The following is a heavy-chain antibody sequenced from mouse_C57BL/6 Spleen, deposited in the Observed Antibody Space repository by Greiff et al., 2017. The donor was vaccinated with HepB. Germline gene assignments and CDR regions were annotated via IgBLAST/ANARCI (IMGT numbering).Heavy chain of an antibody. D-gene: IGHD1-1*01. CDR3: ASSITTVVAFYWYFDV. CDR2: INPYNGGT. J-gene: IGHJ1*03. Sequence: VQLQQSGPVLVKPGTSVKMSCKASGYTFTDYYMNWVKQSHGKSLEWIGVINPYNGGTSYNQKFKGKATLTVDKSSSTAYMDLNSLTSEDSAVYYCASSITTVVAFYWYFDVWGTGTTVTVSS. CDR1: GYTFTDYY. V-gene: IGHV1-19*01.